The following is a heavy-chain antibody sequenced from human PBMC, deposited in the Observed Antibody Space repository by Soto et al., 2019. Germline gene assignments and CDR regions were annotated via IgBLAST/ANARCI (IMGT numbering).Heavy chain of an antibody. Sequence: SVKVSCKASGGTFSSYAITWVRQAPGQGLEWMGGTIPLFCTPNYAQKFQGRVTITADKSTNTVYMELSSLRSEATAVHYCERAAAGYQPTTHWGQGTLVTVSS. CDR1: GGTFSSYA. CDR3: ERAAAGYQPTTH. J-gene: IGHJ4*02. V-gene: IGHV1-69*06. CDR2: TIPLFCTP. D-gene: IGHD2-2*01.